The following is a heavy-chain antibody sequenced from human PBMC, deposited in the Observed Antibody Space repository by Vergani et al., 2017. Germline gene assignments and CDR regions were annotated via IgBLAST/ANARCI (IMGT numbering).Heavy chain of an antibody. CDR2: ISSNGGST. CDR3: ARGAGSPSGAFDI. Sequence: EVQLVESGEGLVQPGGSLRLSCAASGFTFSSYAMHWVHQAPGKGLEYVSAISSNGGSTYYADSVKGRFTISRDNSKNTLYLQMGSLRAEDMAVYYCARGAGSPSGAFDIWGQGTMVTVSS. D-gene: IGHD3-10*01. V-gene: IGHV3-64*02. CDR1: GFTFSSYA. J-gene: IGHJ3*02.